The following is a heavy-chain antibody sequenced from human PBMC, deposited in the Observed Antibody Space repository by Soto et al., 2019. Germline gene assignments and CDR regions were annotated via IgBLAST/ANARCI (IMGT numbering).Heavy chain of an antibody. J-gene: IGHJ6*02. D-gene: IGHD6-13*01. CDR3: ARSLRIAAAGLISYYYYYGMDV. V-gene: IGHV1-69*13. CDR2: IIPIFGTA. Sequence: GASVKVSCKASVCTFSSYSISWVRQAPGQGVEWMGGIIPIFGTANYAQKFQGRVTITADESTSAAYMELSSMRSEDTAVYYCARSLRIAAAGLISYYYYYGMDVWGQGTTVTVSS. CDR1: VCTFSSYS.